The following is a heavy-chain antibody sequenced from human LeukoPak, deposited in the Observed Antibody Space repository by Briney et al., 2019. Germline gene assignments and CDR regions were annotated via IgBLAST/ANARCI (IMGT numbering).Heavy chain of an antibody. J-gene: IGHJ4*02. CDR3: ARRYYYNLGSFPFDF. Sequence: PSETLSLTCAVSGGPFSGYFWSWIRQSSGKGLEWIGEIHNSGTTNYNPSLNSRVTISEDTSKDQFYLNLSSVTAADTAVYYCARRYYYNLGSFPFDFWGQGTLVTVSS. V-gene: IGHV4-34*01. CDR1: GGPFSGYF. D-gene: IGHD3-10*01. CDR2: IHNSGTT.